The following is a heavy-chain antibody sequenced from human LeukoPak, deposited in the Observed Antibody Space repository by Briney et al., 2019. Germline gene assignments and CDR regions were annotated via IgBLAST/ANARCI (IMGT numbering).Heavy chain of an antibody. CDR2: IYYSGST. CDR3: ARHETSSSWTSSFDY. J-gene: IGHJ4*02. CDR1: GGSISSGGYY. D-gene: IGHD6-13*01. V-gene: IGHV4-30-4*08. Sequence: SETLSLTCTVSGGSISSGGYYWSWIRQPPGKGLEWIGYIYYSGSTYYNPSLKSRVTISVDTSNNQFFLRLSSVTAADTAVYYCARHETSSSWTSSFDYWGQGTLVTVSS.